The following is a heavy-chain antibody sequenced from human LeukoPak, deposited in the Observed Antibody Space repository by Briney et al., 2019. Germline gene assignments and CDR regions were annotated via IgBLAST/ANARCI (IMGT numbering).Heavy chain of an antibody. CDR1: GGSFSGYY. V-gene: IGHV4-34*01. Sequence: SETLSLTCAVYGGSFSGYYWSWIRQPPGKGLEWIGEINHSGSTNYNPSLKSRVTISVDTSKNQFSLKLSSVTAADTAVYYCARFPGYSSSHLDYRGQGTLVTVSS. CDR3: ARFPGYSSSHLDY. J-gene: IGHJ4*02. D-gene: IGHD6-13*01. CDR2: INHSGST.